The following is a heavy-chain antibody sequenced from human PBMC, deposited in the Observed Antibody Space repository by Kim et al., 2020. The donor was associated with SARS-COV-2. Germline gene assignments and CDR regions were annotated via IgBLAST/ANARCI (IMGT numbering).Heavy chain of an antibody. D-gene: IGHD3-10*01. CDR3: VKTSRITMIRGVIRGVY. Sequence: GGSLRLSCAASGFTFSNYAMHWVRQAPGKGLEWLAVISNDGSNKYYAESVKGRFTISRDNSKNRLFLQMNSLRAEDTAVYYCVKTSRITMIRGVIRGVYWGQGPLVTVSS. CDR1: GFTFSNYA. J-gene: IGHJ4*02. V-gene: IGHV3-30*18. CDR2: ISNDGSNK.